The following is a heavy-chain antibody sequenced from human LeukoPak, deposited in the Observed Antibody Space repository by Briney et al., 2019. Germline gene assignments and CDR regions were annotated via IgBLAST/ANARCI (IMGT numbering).Heavy chain of an antibody. CDR1: GFIFDNYA. D-gene: IGHD5-24*01. CDR2: ISGSADNT. V-gene: IGHV3-23*01. CDR3: AKGPKLGDGFHCDY. Sequence: GGSLRLSCVASGFIFDNYALSWVRQAPGKGLEWVSGISGSADNTYYADSVKGRFTISRDISKNTVYLQMNNLRVDDTAVHYCAKGPKLGDGFHCDYWGQGTLVTVSS. J-gene: IGHJ4*02.